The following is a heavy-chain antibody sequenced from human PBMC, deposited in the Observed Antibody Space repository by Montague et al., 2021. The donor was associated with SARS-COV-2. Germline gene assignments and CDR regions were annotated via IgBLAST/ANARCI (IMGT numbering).Heavy chain of an antibody. V-gene: IGHV4-34*01. J-gene: IGHJ6*02. CDR3: ARGQPPRITFGGIISYGLDV. CDR2: INHSGST. Sequence: TLSLTCAVYGGSFSGYYWTWIRQPPGTGLEWIGEINHSGSTNYNPSLQSRVTISVDTSKNQFSLKLRSVTSADTAVYYCARGQPPRITFGGIISYGLDVWGQGTTVTVSS. CDR1: GGSFSGYY. D-gene: IGHD3-16*02.